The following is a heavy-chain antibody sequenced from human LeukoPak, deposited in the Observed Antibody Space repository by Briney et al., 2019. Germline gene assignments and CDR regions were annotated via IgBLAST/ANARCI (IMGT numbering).Heavy chain of an antibody. CDR2: ISAYNGNT. V-gene: IGHV1-18*01. CDR1: GYTFTSYG. J-gene: IGHJ4*02. CDR3: ARDQGSYYDSSGYYSPPYYFDY. Sequence: GASVKVSCKASGYTFTSYGISWVRQAPGQGLEWMGWISAYNGNTNYAQKPQGRVTMTTDTSTSTAYMELRSLRSDDTAVYYCARDQGSYYDSSGYYSPPYYFDYWGQGTLVTVSS. D-gene: IGHD3-22*01.